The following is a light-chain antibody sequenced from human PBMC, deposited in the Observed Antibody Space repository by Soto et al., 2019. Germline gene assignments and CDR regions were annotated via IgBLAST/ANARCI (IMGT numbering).Light chain of an antibody. J-gene: IGKJ3*01. V-gene: IGKV3-20*01. CDR3: QQYGTPLLT. Sequence: PGERATLSFGASQSVTNNFLAWYQQKPGQAPRLLIYGASSRATGVPDRFSGSGSGTDFTLTISRLEPGDFAVYYYQQYGTPLLTFGPGTKVD. CDR1: QSVTNNF. CDR2: GAS.